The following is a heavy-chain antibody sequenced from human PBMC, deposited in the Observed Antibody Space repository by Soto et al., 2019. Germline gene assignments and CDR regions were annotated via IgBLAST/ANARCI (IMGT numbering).Heavy chain of an antibody. CDR1: GGSISSSSYY. D-gene: IGHD6-19*01. CDR2: IYYSGST. J-gene: IGHJ4*02. CDR3: ARQDSSGWYVAPFDY. V-gene: IGHV4-39*01. Sequence: SETLSLTCTVSGGSISSSSYYWGWIRQPPGKGLEWIGSIYYSGSTYYNPSLKSRVTISVDTSKNQFSLKLSPVTAADTAVYYCARQDSSGWYVAPFDYWGQGTLVTVSS.